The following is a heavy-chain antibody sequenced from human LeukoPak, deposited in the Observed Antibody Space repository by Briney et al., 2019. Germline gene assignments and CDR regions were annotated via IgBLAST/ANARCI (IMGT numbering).Heavy chain of an antibody. CDR3: ARVPPRYGYDYY. Sequence: PGRSLRLSCAASGFTFSSYAMHWVRQAPGKGLEWVSSISSSSSYIYYADSVKGRFTISRDNAKNSLYLQMNSLRAEDTAAYYCARVPPRYGYDYYWGQGTLVTVSS. D-gene: IGHD5-18*01. CDR1: GFTFSSYA. V-gene: IGHV3-21*01. J-gene: IGHJ4*02. CDR2: ISSSSSYI.